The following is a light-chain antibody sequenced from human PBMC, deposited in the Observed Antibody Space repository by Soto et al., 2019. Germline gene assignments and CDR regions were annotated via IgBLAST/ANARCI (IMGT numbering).Light chain of an antibody. CDR2: GAS. Sequence: EIVLTQSPATLSLSPGERATLSCRASQDISSHLAWYQQKPGQAPRLLIYGASNRATGIPARFSGSGSGTDFTLTISSLEPEDFAVYYCQQRSNWLPITFGPGAKVDF. V-gene: IGKV3-11*01. CDR3: QQRSNWLPIT. CDR1: QDISSH. J-gene: IGKJ3*01.